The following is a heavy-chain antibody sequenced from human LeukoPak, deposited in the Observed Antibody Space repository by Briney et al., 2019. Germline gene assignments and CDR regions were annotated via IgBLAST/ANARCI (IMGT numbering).Heavy chain of an antibody. CDR1: GFTFSSYS. D-gene: IGHD6-13*01. CDR2: ISSSSSYI. J-gene: IGHJ5*02. V-gene: IGHV3-21*01. Sequence: GGSLRLSCAASGFTFSSYSMNWVRQAPGKGLEWVSSISSSSSYIYYADSVKGRFTISRDNAKNSLYLQMNSLRAEDTAVNYCARDPAIYTTSWYNWFDPCGQGTLVTVSS. CDR3: ARDPAIYTTSWYNWFDP.